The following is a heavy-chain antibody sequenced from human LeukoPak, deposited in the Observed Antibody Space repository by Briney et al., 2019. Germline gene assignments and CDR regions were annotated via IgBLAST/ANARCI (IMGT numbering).Heavy chain of an antibody. D-gene: IGHD6-19*01. J-gene: IGHJ4*02. CDR3: AKVGYVSGWQIDY. CDR1: GFTFDDYA. V-gene: IGHV3-23*01. CDR2: ISGSGGST. Sequence: GGSLRLSCAASGFTFDDYAMHWVRQAPGKGLEWVSAISGSGGSTYYADSVKGRFTISRDNSKNTLYLQMNYLRAEDTAVYYCAKVGYVSGWQIDYWGQGTLVTVSS.